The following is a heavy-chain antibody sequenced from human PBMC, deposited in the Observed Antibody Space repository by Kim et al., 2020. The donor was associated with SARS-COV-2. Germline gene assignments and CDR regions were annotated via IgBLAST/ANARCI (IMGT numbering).Heavy chain of an antibody. Sequence: SETLSLTCTVSGGSISSYYWSWIRQPPGKGLEWIGYIYYSGSTNYNPSLKSRVTISVDTSKNQFSLKLSSVTAADTAVYYCARRNWVRRAWGMDVWGQGTTVTVSS. CDR3: ARRNWVRRAWGMDV. J-gene: IGHJ6*02. D-gene: IGHD1-1*01. CDR2: IYYSGST. V-gene: IGHV4-59*12. CDR1: GGSISSYY.